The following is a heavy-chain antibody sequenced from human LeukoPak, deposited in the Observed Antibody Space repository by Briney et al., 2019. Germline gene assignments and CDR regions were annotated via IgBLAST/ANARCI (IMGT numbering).Heavy chain of an antibody. CDR1: GGSISSYY. CDR3: ARVAPGSDPAGSFDY. J-gene: IGHJ4*02. CDR2: IYTSGST. D-gene: IGHD1-14*01. Sequence: SQTLSLTCTVSGGSISSYYWSWIRQPAGKGLEWIGRIYTSGSTNYNPSLKSRVTMSVDTSKNQFSLKLSSVTAADTAVYYCARVAPGSDPAGSFDYWGQGTLVTVSS. V-gene: IGHV4-4*07.